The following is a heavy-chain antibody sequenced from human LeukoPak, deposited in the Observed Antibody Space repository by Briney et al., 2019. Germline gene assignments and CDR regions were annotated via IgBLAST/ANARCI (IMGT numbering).Heavy chain of an antibody. J-gene: IGHJ5*02. CDR2: IIPIFGTA. D-gene: IGHD6-19*01. V-gene: IGHV1-69*13. CDR1: GGTFSSYA. CDR3: ATTPPYSSGWYSEYWFDP. Sequence: SVKVSCKASGGTFSSYAISWVRQAPGQGLEWMGGIIPIFGTANYAQKFQSRVTITADESTSTAYMELSSLRSEDTAVYYCATTPPYSSGWYSEYWFDPWGQGTLVTVSS.